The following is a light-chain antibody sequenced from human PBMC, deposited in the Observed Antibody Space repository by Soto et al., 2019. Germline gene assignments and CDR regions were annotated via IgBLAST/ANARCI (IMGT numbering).Light chain of an antibody. CDR2: LNSDGSH. J-gene: IGLJ3*02. V-gene: IGLV4-69*01. CDR3: QTWGTGSWV. CDR1: SGHSSYA. Sequence: QSVLTQSPSASSSLGASVKLTFTLSSGHSSYAIAWHQQQPEKGPRYLMKLNSDGSHSKGDGIPDRFSGSSSGAERYLTISSLQSEDEADYYCQTWGTGSWVFGGGTTLTVL.